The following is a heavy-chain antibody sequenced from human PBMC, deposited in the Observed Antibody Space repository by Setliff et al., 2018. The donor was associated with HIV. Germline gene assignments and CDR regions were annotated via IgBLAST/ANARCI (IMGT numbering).Heavy chain of an antibody. D-gene: IGHD5-18*01. CDR3: AREGKTALVTKYFDY. Sequence: SETLSLTCTVSSGSISSGTYYWSWIRQYPGKGLEWIGYIDYSGSAFYNPSLKSRITISRDTSKSQFSLKMNAVTAADTAVYYCAREGKTALVTKYFDYWGHGKLVTVSS. V-gene: IGHV4-31*03. J-gene: IGHJ4*01. CDR1: SGSISSGTYY. CDR2: IDYSGSA.